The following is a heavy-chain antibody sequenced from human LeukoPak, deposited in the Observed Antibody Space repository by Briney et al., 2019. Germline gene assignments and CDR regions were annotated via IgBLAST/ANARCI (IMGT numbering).Heavy chain of an antibody. V-gene: IGHV4-4*02. CDR3: ARDRYGDGFAHFDY. CDR1: GGSITQTNY. J-gene: IGHJ4*02. CDR2: VNLQGST. Sequence: SETLSLTCDVSGGSITQTNYWTWVRQPPGKGLEWIGEVNLQGSTNYNPSLMRRVAISVDTSANHVSLQLTSVTAADTAVYYCARDRYGDGFAHFDYWGQGALVTVSS. D-gene: IGHD5-24*01.